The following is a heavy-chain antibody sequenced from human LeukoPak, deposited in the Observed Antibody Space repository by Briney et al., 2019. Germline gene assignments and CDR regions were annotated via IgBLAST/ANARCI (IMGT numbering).Heavy chain of an antibody. CDR2: IKKDGSEK. V-gene: IGHV3-7*01. D-gene: IGHD3-10*01. J-gene: IGHJ4*02. CDR1: GFTFSSYW. Sequence: PGGSLRLSCAASGFTFSSYWRSWARQAPGEGVEGVANIKKDGSEKYYVDSVKGRFTISRDNAKNSLYLEMNSLRAEDTAVYYCARDSEKAGDYWGQGTLVTVSS. CDR3: ARDSEKAGDY.